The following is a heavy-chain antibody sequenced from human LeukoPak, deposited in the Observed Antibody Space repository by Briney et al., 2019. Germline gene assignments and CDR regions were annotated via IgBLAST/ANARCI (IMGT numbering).Heavy chain of an antibody. V-gene: IGHV4-4*07. CDR1: GGSISSYY. D-gene: IGHD6-6*01. Sequence: PSETLSLTCTVSGGSISSYYWSWIRQPPGKGLEWIGRIYTSGSTNYNPSLKSRVNMSVDTSKNQFSLKLSSVTAADTAVYYCARYSSSSVYYYYYMDVWGKGTTVTVSS. CDR2: IYTSGST. CDR3: ARYSSSSVYYYYYMDV. J-gene: IGHJ6*03.